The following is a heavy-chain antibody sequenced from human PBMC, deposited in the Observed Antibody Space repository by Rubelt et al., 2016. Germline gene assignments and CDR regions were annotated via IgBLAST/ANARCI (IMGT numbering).Heavy chain of an antibody. D-gene: IGHD3-16*01. Sequence: EVQLVESGGGVVQPGRSLRLSCAASGFTFSSYGMHWVRQAPGKGLEWVSSISSTSDYIYYADSMKGRFTISRDNAKNSLYLQMNSMTAEDTAVYYCARGLDGGHWGQGTLVTVSS. CDR3: ARGLDGGH. V-gene: IGHV3-21*01. J-gene: IGHJ4*02. CDR2: ISSTSDYI. CDR1: GFTFSSYG.